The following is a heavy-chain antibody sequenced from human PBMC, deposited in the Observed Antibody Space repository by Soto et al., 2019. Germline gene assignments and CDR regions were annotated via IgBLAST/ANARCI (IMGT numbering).Heavy chain of an antibody. Sequence: SETLSLTCTVSGDSISSSSYYWGWIRQPPGKGLEWIGNIEYSGSTYYNPSLKSRVTISVDTSKNQFSLKLSSVTAADTAVYYCARDVDYYYYYMDVWGKGTTVTVSS. D-gene: IGHD2-21*01. CDR3: ARDVDYYYYYMDV. CDR2: IEYSGST. V-gene: IGHV4-39*07. J-gene: IGHJ6*03. CDR1: GDSISSSSYY.